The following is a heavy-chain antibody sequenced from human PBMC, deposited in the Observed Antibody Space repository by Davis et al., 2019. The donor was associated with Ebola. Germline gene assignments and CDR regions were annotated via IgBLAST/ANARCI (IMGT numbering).Heavy chain of an antibody. V-gene: IGHV3-7*03. J-gene: IGHJ4*02. D-gene: IGHD2-2*01. CDR2: IKQDGSEK. CDR3: ARDGLPAALNF. Sequence: GESLKISCAASGFTFSSYWVTWVRQAPGKGLEWVANIKQDGSEKYYVDSVKGRFTISRDNAKNSLYLQMSSLRAEDTAMYYCARDGLPAALNFWGQGTLVTVSS. CDR1: GFTFSSYW.